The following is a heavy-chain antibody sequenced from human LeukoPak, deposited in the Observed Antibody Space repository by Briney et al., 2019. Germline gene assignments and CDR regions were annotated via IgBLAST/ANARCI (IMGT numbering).Heavy chain of an antibody. CDR3: ARDREWLRPQDY. V-gene: IGHV3-23*01. Sequence: GGSLRLSCAASGFTFSNYAMDWVRQAPGKGLEWVSAISTGGDRAYYADSVRGRFTTSRDNSWNTLYLQLNSLRADDTAIYYCARDREWLRPQDYWGQGTLVTVSS. J-gene: IGHJ4*02. CDR2: ISTGGDRA. CDR1: GFTFSNYA. D-gene: IGHD5-12*01.